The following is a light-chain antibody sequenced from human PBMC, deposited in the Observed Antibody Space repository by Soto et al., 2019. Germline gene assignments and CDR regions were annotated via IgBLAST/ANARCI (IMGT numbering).Light chain of an antibody. J-gene: IGKJ4*01. V-gene: IGKV3-11*01. CDR3: QQNRSAPFT. CDR1: QSISSY. CDR2: GAS. Sequence: ENLLTQLPARPSVSLGERATLSCRASQSISSYLAWYQQKPGQAPRLLIYGASTMATGVPARFSGSGSGTDFTLTISSLEPEDFATYYCQQNRSAPFTFGRGTKV.